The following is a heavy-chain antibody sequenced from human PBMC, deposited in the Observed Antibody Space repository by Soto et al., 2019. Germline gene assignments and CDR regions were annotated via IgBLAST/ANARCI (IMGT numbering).Heavy chain of an antibody. CDR1: GFTFSGSA. J-gene: IGHJ4*02. CDR2: IRSKSNSYAT. CDR3: TRGYGDYVRDY. V-gene: IGHV3-73*01. Sequence: EVQLVESGGGLVQPGGSLKLSCAVSGFTFSGSAMHWVRQASGKGLEWVGRIRSKSNSYATAYAESVKGRFTISRDDSKNTAYLQMNSLKTEDTAVYYCTRGYGDYVRDYWGQGTLVTVSS. D-gene: IGHD4-17*01.